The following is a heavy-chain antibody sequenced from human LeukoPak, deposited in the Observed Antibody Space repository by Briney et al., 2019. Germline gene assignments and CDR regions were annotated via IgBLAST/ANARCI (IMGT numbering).Heavy chain of an antibody. V-gene: IGHV3-30*02. CDR2: IRYDGSHK. CDR1: GFIFSSYG. D-gene: IGHD3-3*01. Sequence: PGGSLRLSCAASGFIFSSYGMHWVRQAPGKGLEWVAFIRYDGSHKYYAEYVKGRFTISRDNSRNTIFLQMDSLRVEDTAVFYCARSANHNDFWSGHLTDYWGQGTLVTVSS. J-gene: IGHJ4*02. CDR3: ARSANHNDFWSGHLTDY.